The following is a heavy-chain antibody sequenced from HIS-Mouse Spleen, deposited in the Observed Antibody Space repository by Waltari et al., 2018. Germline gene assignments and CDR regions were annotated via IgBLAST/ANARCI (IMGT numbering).Heavy chain of an antibody. V-gene: IGHV6-1*01. CDR1: GDRVATNRTA. CDR2: TYYRSKWYN. CDR3: ARRMATRGFDY. J-gene: IGHJ4*02. D-gene: IGHD1-1*01. Sequence: QVQLQQSGPGLVKPSQTLSLTCAILGDRVATNRTAWNWTRQSPSRGLEWLGRTYYRSKWYNDYAVSVKSRITINPDTSKNQFSLQLNSVTPEDTAVYYCARRMATRGFDYWGQGTLVTVSS.